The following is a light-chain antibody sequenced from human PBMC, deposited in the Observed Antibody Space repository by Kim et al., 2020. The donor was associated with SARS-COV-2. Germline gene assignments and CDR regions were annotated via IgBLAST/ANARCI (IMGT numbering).Light chain of an antibody. CDR3: LQDYNYPRT. CDR2: AAS. Sequence: AIQMTQSPSALSASIGDRVTITCRASQGIRNELGWYQQKPGRAPKLLIYAASSLQSGVPSRFSGSGSGTDFTLTISSLQPEDFVTYYCLQDYNYPRTFGQGTKVDIK. J-gene: IGKJ1*01. CDR1: QGIRNE. V-gene: IGKV1-6*01.